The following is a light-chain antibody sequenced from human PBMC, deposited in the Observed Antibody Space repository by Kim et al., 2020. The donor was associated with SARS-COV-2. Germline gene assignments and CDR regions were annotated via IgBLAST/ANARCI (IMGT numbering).Light chain of an antibody. Sequence: VSPGQTASITGSGHKLVTKYVCWYQQKPGQSPVLVIYQDTKRPSGIPERFSGSNSGNTGTLTISGTQAMDEADYYCQAWDRNIVVFGGGTQLTVL. CDR2: QDT. V-gene: IGLV3-1*01. CDR1: KLVTKY. CDR3: QAWDRNIVV. J-gene: IGLJ2*01.